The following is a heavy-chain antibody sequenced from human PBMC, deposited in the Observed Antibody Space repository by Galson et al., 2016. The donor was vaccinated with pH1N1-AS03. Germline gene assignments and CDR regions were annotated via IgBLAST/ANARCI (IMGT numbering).Heavy chain of an antibody. D-gene: IGHD6-13*01. CDR1: GGSINSHS. J-gene: IGHJ4*02. Sequence: SETLSLTCTVSGGSINSHSWSWIRQPPGKGLEWIGSIYHSGSTYYNPSLKSRVTISIDTSKNQFSLKLSSVTAAATAVYYCARSDRVLTAASTRPEGGDYWGQGTLVTVSS. CDR2: IYHSGST. V-gene: IGHV4-59*08. CDR3: ARSDRVLTAASTRPEGGDY.